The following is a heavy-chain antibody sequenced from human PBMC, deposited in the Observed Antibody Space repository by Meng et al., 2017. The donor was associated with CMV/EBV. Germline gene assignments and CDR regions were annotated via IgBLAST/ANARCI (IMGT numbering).Heavy chain of an antibody. Sequence: LTCVASGFPSCSYSMNWGRQAPGKGLEWVSYISSSSSTIYYADSVKGRFTISRDNAKNSLYLQMNSLRAEDTAVYYCAREVEKWLLLVRTGYYYGMDVWGQGTTVTVSS. CDR3: AREVEKWLLLVRTGYYYGMDV. CDR1: GFPSCSYS. V-gene: IGHV3-48*04. J-gene: IGHJ6*02. D-gene: IGHD3-3*01. CDR2: ISSSSSTI.